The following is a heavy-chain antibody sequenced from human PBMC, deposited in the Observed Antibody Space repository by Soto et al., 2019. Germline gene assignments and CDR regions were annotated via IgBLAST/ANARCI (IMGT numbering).Heavy chain of an antibody. CDR3: AHSDSSGWYWERNYYYYGMDV. CDR1: GFSLSTSGVG. J-gene: IGHJ6*02. V-gene: IGHV2-5*01. Sequence: SGPTLVNPTQTLTLTCTFSGFSLSTSGVGVGWIRQPPGKALEWLALIYWNDDKRYSPSLKSRLTITKDTSKNQVVLTMTNMDPVDTATYYCAHSDSSGWYWERNYYYYGMDVWGQGTVVTVSS. CDR2: IYWNDDK. D-gene: IGHD6-19*01.